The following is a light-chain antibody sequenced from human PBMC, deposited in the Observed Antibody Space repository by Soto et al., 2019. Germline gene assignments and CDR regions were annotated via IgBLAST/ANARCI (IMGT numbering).Light chain of an antibody. V-gene: IGKV1D-16*01. Sequence: DIKMTQSPSSIAASVGDRLNITSRASQGISNWLAWYQQTPGKEHQLLSDAASSLQSGVPSRFSVIGSGTEFTLTISSLQPDDFATYYCQQYNSYSWTFGQGTKVDIK. CDR1: QGISNW. CDR2: AAS. J-gene: IGKJ1*01. CDR3: QQYNSYSWT.